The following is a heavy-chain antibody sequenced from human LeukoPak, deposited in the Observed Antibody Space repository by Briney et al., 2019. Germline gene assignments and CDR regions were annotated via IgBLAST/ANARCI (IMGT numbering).Heavy chain of an antibody. CDR1: DDSISSYY. CDR3: ARGYFPYMDV. Sequence: TSETLSLTCTVSDDSISSYYWSWIRQPPGKGLEWIGHIYYSGSTNYNPSLKSRVTISIDTSKNQFSLKLSSVTAADTAVYYCARGYFPYMDVWGKGTTVTVSS. D-gene: IGHD1-1*01. CDR2: IYYSGST. J-gene: IGHJ6*03. V-gene: IGHV4-59*01.